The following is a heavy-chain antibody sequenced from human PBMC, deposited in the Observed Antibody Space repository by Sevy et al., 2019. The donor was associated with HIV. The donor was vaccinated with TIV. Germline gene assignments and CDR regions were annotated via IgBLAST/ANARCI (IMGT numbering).Heavy chain of an antibody. D-gene: IGHD6-19*01. CDR1: GFTFDDYA. CDR3: AKAYSSGWYGDFDY. V-gene: IGHV3-9*01. CDR2: ISWNSGSI. Sequence: GGSLRLSCAASGFTFDDYAMHWVRQAPGKGLDWVSGISWNSGSIGYADSVKGRFTISRDNAKNSLYLQMNSLRAEDTALYYCAKAYSSGWYGDFDYWGQGTLVTVSS. J-gene: IGHJ4*02.